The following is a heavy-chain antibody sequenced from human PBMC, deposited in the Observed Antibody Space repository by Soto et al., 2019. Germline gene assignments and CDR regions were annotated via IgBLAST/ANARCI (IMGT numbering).Heavy chain of an antibody. Sequence: QVQLQESGPGLVRPSQTLSLSCTVSGGSISNSANHWSWIRQHPGEGLEWIGYIYYSGGTYYSLSLKGRVTMSIDASKNQLSLKLSSVTAADTAVYYCAKGVRGVPNWFDPWGQGTLVTVSS. D-gene: IGHD3-10*01. CDR2: IYYSGGT. CDR3: AKGVRGVPNWFDP. CDR1: GGSISNSANH. J-gene: IGHJ5*02. V-gene: IGHV4-31*03.